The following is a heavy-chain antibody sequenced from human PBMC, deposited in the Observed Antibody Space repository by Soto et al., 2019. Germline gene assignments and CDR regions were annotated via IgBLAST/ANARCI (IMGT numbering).Heavy chain of an antibody. CDR3: ASGRTVAAEAYLYAIAL. CDR2: ISISGSTI. D-gene: IGHD2-15*01. Sequence: PGGSLRLSCAASGFAFSSYEMNWVRQAPGKGLEWVSYISISGSTIYYADSVKGRFTISRENAKNSLYLQMNSLRAEDTAVYYCASGRTVAAEAYLYAIALWGQVNTVADSS. V-gene: IGHV3-48*03. J-gene: IGHJ6*02. CDR1: GFAFSSYE.